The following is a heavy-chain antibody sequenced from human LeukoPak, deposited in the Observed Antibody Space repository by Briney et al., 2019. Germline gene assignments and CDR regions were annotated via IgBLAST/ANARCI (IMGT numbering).Heavy chain of an antibody. V-gene: IGHV3-23*01. J-gene: IGHJ4*02. Sequence: GGSLRLSCAASGFTFSSYAMTWVRQAPGKGLEWVSSISDSGGRTYHADSVRGRFTISRDNSKNTLFVQMNSLRAEDTAVYYCARVLDDIDYWGQGTLVTVSS. CDR2: ISDSGGRT. CDR1: GFTFSSYA. D-gene: IGHD3-22*01. CDR3: ARVLDDIDY.